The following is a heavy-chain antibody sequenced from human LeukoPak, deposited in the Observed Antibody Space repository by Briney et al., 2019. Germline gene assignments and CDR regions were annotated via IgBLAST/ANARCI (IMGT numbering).Heavy chain of an antibody. Sequence: SETLSLTCTVSGVSISSCYWGWIRQPPGKGLEWVGSVFHSGNTYYNPSLKSRLTISADTSKNQFSLTLTSVTAADTAVYYCARDRSVGVLPAPPFDFWGQGTLVTVSS. D-gene: IGHD6-6*01. CDR3: ARDRSVGVLPAPPFDF. J-gene: IGHJ4*02. CDR1: GVSISSCY. V-gene: IGHV4-38-2*02. CDR2: VFHSGNT.